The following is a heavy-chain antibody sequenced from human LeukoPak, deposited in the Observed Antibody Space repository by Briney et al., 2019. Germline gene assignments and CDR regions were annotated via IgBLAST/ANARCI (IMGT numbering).Heavy chain of an antibody. J-gene: IGHJ3*02. CDR1: GDTFTGYY. V-gene: IGHV1-2*02. Sequence: SSVKVSCKASGDTFTGYYMHWVRQAPGQGLEWMGWINPNSGGTNYAQKFQGRVTMTRDTSISTAYMELSRLRSDDTAVYYCARSEYCGGDCYSDAFDIWGQGTMVTVSS. CDR3: ARSEYCGGDCYSDAFDI. D-gene: IGHD2-21*01. CDR2: INPNSGGT.